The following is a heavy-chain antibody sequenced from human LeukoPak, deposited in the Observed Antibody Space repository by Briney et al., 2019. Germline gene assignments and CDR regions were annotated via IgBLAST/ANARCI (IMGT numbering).Heavy chain of an antibody. J-gene: IGHJ2*01. Sequence: SETLSLTCAVYGGSFSGYYWSWIRQPAGKGLEWIGRIYTSGSTNYNPSFKSRVTISVDTSKNQFSLKLSSVTAADTAVYYCARVIRQLVFNWYFDLWGRGTLVTVSS. D-gene: IGHD6-13*01. CDR1: GGSFSGYY. V-gene: IGHV4-59*10. CDR2: IYTSGST. CDR3: ARVIRQLVFNWYFDL.